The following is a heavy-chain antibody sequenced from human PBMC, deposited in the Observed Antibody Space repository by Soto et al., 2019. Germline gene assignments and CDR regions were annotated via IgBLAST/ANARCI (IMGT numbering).Heavy chain of an antibody. CDR1: GFTFSSYA. D-gene: IGHD6-6*01. J-gene: IGHJ4*02. CDR2: IGGSGGGT. Sequence: PGGSLRLYCAASGFTFSSYAMSWVRQAPGKGLEWVSAIGGSGGGTYYADSVKGRFTISRDNSKNILYLQMNSLRAEDTALYYCAKRGLYASSSTGDYWGQGTLVTVSS. V-gene: IGHV3-23*01. CDR3: AKRGLYASSSTGDY.